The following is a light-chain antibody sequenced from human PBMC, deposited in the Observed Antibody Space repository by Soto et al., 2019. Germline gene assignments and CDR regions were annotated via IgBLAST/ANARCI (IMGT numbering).Light chain of an antibody. Sequence: EIVMTQSPTLSVSPGEGATLSCGASQSVSNDLAWYQQKPGQAPRLLIYGASTRATGIPARFSGSGSGTEFTLTMSSLLSEDFAVYYCQQYNAWPLTFGQGTRLEI. V-gene: IGKV3-15*01. CDR2: GAS. CDR3: QQYNAWPLT. J-gene: IGKJ5*01. CDR1: QSVSND.